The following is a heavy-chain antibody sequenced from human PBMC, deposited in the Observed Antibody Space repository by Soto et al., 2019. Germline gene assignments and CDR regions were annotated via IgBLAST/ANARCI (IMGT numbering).Heavy chain of an antibody. V-gene: IGHV3-30-3*01. D-gene: IGHD6-13*01. CDR3: ARAQNGYSSSWYWKFDP. Sequence: PGGSLRLSCAASGFTFSSYAMHWVRQAPGKGLEWVAVISYDGSNKYYADSVKGRFTISRDNSKNTLYLQMNSLRAEDTAVYYCARAQNGYSSSWYWKFDPWGQEPWSPSPQ. J-gene: IGHJ5*02. CDR1: GFTFSSYA. CDR2: ISYDGSNK.